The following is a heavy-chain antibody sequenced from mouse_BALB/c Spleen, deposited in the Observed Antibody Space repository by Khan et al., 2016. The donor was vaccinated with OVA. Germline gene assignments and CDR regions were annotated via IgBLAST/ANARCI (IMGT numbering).Heavy chain of an antibody. CDR3: ARGNGAY. CDR1: GFTFSSFG. V-gene: IGHV5-17*02. Sequence: EVMLVESGGGLVQPGGSRKLSCAASGFTFSSFGMHWVRQAPEKGLEWVAYINSGSTTIYYADPVKGRFTISSDNPKNTLFLQMTSLRAEDTAMYYCARGNGAYWGQGTTLTVSS. CDR2: INSGSTTI. J-gene: IGHJ2*01.